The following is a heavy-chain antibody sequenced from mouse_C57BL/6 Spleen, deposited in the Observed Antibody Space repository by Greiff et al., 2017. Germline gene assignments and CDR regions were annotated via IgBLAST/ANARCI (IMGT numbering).Heavy chain of an antibody. D-gene: IGHD2-2*01. CDR2: IDPSDSYT. CDR1: GYTFTSYW. J-gene: IGHJ4*01. V-gene: IGHV1-59*01. Sequence: QVQLQQPGAELVRPGTSVKLSCKASGYTFTSYWMHWVKQRPGPGLEWIGVIDPSDSYTNYNQKFKGKATLTVDTSSSTAYMQLSSLTSEDSAVYYCARSGYPFYAMDYWGQGTSVTVSS. CDR3: ARSGYPFYAMDY.